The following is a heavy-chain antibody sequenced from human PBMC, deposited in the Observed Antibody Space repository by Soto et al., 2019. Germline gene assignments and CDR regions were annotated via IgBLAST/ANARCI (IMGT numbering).Heavy chain of an antibody. V-gene: IGHV3-30-3*01. Sequence: GGSLRLSCAASGFTFSSYAMHWVRQAPGKGLEWVAVISYDGSNKYYADSVKGRFTISRDNSKNTLYLQMNSLRAEDTAVYYCARDLARAVVHYYYGMDVWGQGTTVTVSS. D-gene: IGHD6-19*01. J-gene: IGHJ6*02. CDR3: ARDLARAVVHYYYGMDV. CDR1: GFTFSSYA. CDR2: ISYDGSNK.